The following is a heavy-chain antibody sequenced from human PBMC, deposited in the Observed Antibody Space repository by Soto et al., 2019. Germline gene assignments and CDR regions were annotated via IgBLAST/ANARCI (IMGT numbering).Heavy chain of an antibody. Sequence: SDTLSLTCTVSGGSITSGCYYCSWIRQHPGKGLEWLGYIYDSGSTFYNPSLKSRITLSVDTSKNQFSLKLSSVTVADTAVYFCARKQAGYFYGIDYWGQGTLVTVSS. V-gene: IGHV4-31*03. CDR3: ARKQAGYFYGIDY. CDR1: GGSITSGCYY. CDR2: IYDSGST. D-gene: IGHD3-10*01. J-gene: IGHJ4*02.